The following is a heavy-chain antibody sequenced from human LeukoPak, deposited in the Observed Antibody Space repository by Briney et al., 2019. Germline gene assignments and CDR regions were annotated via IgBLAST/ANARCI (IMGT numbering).Heavy chain of an antibody. D-gene: IGHD6-13*01. CDR2: INPNSGGT. CDR1: GYTFTGYY. CDR3: AREIGGSLQQLVIDY. V-gene: IGHV1-2*06. J-gene: IGHJ4*02. Sequence: GASVKVSCKASGYTFTGYYMHWVREAPGQGLEWMERINPNSGGTNYAQKFQGRVTMTRDTSISTAYMELSRLRSDDTAVYYCAREIGGSLQQLVIDYWGQGTLVTVSS.